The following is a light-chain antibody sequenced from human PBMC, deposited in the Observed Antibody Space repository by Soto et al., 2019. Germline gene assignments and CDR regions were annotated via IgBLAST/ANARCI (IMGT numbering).Light chain of an antibody. Sequence: EIVMTQSPATLSVSPGERATLSCRASQSVSSNLAWYQQKPGQAPRLLIYGASTRATGIPARFSGSGSGTEFTLTSSSLQSEYFAVYYCQHYNNWPPWTFGQGTKVEIK. CDR2: GAS. J-gene: IGKJ1*01. V-gene: IGKV3-15*01. CDR1: QSVSSN. CDR3: QHYNNWPPWT.